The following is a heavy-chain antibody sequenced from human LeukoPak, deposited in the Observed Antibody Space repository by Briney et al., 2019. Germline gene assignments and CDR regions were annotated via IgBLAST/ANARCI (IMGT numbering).Heavy chain of an antibody. Sequence: GGSLRLSWAAAGFTFSSYSMNWVRQAPGRGLEWVSHITASGTAMFYADSVKGRFIISRDNSGNTLFFQLTNLRVEDTALYYCARRGGSSWSSFDYWGHGTLVTVSS. J-gene: IGHJ4*01. CDR3: ARRGGSSWSSFDY. D-gene: IGHD6-13*01. V-gene: IGHV3-48*01. CDR1: GFTFSSYS. CDR2: ITASGTAM.